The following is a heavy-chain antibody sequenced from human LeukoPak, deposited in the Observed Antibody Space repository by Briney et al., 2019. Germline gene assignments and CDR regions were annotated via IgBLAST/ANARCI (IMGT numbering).Heavy chain of an antibody. Sequence: ASVKVSCKASGYTFTSYHMHWVRQAPGQGLEWMGIINPSGGSTSYAQKFQGRVTMTRDTSTSTVYMELSSLRSEDTAVYYCARDITMVRGAHDAFDIWGQGTMVTVSS. CDR3: ARDITMVRGAHDAFDI. CDR1: GYTFTSYH. D-gene: IGHD3-10*01. V-gene: IGHV1-46*01. CDR2: INPSGGST. J-gene: IGHJ3*02.